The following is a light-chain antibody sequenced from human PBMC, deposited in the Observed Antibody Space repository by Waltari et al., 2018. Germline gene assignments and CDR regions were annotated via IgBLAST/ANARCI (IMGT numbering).Light chain of an antibody. J-gene: IGKJ3*01. V-gene: IGKV3-11*01. CDR3: QQRSNVLFA. CDR2: DAS. Sequence: VLTPSPAPLHLPPVERATLSCRASQSVSSYLAWYQQKPGQAPRLLIYDASNRATGIPARFSGSGSGTDFTLTISSLEPEDFAVYYCQQRSNVLFAFGPGTKVDFK. CDR1: QSVSSY.